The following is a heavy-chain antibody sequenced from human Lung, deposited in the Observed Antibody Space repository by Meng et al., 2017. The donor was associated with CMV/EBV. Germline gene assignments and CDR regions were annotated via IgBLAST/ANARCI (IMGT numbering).Heavy chain of an antibody. D-gene: IGHD3-9*01. J-gene: IGHJ3*01. Sequence: SETLSLTCTVSGVSVTYNSYYWSWIRQSPGKGLEWIGYIYVSKNTKYNPSLQSRVTMSVDTTKNQVFLKLSSVTAADTAVYYCARDRAWLGRGSFDFWGQGTGVT. CDR2: IYVSKNT. CDR3: ARDRAWLGRGSFDF. CDR1: GVSVTYNSYY. V-gene: IGHV4-61*01.